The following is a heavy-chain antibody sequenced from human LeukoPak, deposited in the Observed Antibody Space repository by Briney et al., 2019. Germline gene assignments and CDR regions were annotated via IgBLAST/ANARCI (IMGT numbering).Heavy chain of an antibody. V-gene: IGHV4-4*09. CDR3: ARQRRQSFSSPLYHFDY. D-gene: IGHD2/OR15-2a*01. J-gene: IGHJ4*02. CDR2: IYATGTT. Sequence: SETLSLTCTVSGDSITNSWWSWVRQSPGKGVEWVGYIYATGTTNYNPSLMSRVTFSVDKSKNQFSLRLSSVTAADTVVYYCARQRRQSFSSPLYHFDYRGQGTLGTVSS. CDR1: GDSITNSW.